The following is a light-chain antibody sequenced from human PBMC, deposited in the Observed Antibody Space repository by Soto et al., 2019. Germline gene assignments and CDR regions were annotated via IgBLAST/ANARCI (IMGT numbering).Light chain of an antibody. J-gene: IGKJ4*01. CDR2: DAS. V-gene: IGKV3-11*01. Sequence: EIVLTQSPATLSLSPGERATLSCRASQSVSSYLAWYQQKPGQAPRLLIYDASNRATGIPARFIGSGSGTDFTLTISSLEPEDFAVYYCQQRSNWLTFGGGTKVEIK. CDR3: QQRSNWLT. CDR1: QSVSSY.